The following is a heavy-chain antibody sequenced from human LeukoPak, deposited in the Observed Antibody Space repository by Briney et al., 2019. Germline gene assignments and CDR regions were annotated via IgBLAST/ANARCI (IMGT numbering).Heavy chain of an antibody. J-gene: IGHJ6*03. CDR3: VKGGSSAEFDNYHHIDD. CDR2: MYGSRDST. Sequence: GGSLRLSCIASGYTFSSHAINWVRQAPGQGPEWISVMYGSRDSTFYADSVKGRFTISRDNSKNTLYLQMNSLRAEDTAVYYCVKGGSSAEFDNYHHIDDWGKGTTVTVSS. V-gene: IGHV3-23*01. CDR1: GYTFSSHA. D-gene: IGHD6-13*01.